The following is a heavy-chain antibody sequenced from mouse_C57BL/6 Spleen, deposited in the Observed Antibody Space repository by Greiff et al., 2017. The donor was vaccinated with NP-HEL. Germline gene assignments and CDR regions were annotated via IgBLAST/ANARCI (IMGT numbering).Heavy chain of an antibody. CDR1: GFTFSSYG. CDR3: AREKIYYGNYYWYFDV. J-gene: IGHJ1*03. V-gene: IGHV5-6*01. CDR2: ISSGGSYT. Sequence: EVQLQESGGDLVKPGGSLKLSCAASGFTFSSYGMSWVRQTPDHRLEWVATISSGGSYTYYPDSVKGRFTFSRDNATNTPYLQMSSLKSEDTAMYYCAREKIYYGNYYWYFDVWGTGTTGTVSS. D-gene: IGHD2-1*01.